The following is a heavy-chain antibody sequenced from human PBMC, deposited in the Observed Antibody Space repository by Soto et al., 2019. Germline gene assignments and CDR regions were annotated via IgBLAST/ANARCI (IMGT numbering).Heavy chain of an antibody. D-gene: IGHD3-3*01. CDR3: AKTATDYDFWSGYYTFDY. V-gene: IGHV3-23*01. CDR1: GFTFSSYA. CDR2: ISGSGGST. J-gene: IGHJ4*02. Sequence: TGGSLRLSCAASGFTFSSYAMSWVRQAPGKGLEWVSAISGSGGSTYYADSVKGRFTISRDNSKNTLYLQMNSLRAEDTAVYYCAKTATDYDFWSGYYTFDYWGQGTLVTV.